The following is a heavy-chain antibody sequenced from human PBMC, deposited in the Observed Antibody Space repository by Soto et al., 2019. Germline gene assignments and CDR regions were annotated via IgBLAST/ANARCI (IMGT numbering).Heavy chain of an antibody. Sequence: PSETLSLTCAVYGGSFSGYYWSWIRQPPGKGLEWIGEINHSGSTNYNPSLKSRVTISVDTSKNQFSLKLSSVTAADTAVYYCARWGYYDFWSGYYTFSVDYWGQGTLVTVSS. D-gene: IGHD3-3*01. J-gene: IGHJ4*02. CDR3: ARWGYYDFWSGYYTFSVDY. V-gene: IGHV4-34*01. CDR2: INHSGST. CDR1: GGSFSGYY.